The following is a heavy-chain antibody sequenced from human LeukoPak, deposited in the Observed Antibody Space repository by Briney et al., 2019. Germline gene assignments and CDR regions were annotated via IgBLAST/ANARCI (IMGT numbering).Heavy chain of an antibody. J-gene: IGHJ4*02. CDR3: AKEREYYDSSGYAGFDY. D-gene: IGHD3-22*01. Sequence: GGSLRLSCAASGFTFSAYAMNWVRQAPGKGLEWVSSISGSGGRTYYSDSVKGRFTISRDDSKSTLYLQLNGLRAEDTAVYYCAKEREYYDSSGYAGFDYWGQGTLVTVSS. CDR1: GFTFSAYA. V-gene: IGHV3-23*01. CDR2: ISGSGGRT.